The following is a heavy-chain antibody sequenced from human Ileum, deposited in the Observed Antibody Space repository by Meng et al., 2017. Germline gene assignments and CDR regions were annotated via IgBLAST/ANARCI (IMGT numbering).Heavy chain of an antibody. D-gene: IGHD3-22*01. CDR2: IFQSGRT. CDR3: ATSNDRDVYYLGY. CDR1: GTW. V-gene: IGHV4-4*02. Sequence: VQLWESGPRRVKASGTLSLTCAVSGTWWSWVRQPPGKGLEWIGEIFQSGRTDYNPSLKSRVTISIDKSKSQISLQLSAVTAADTAVYSCATSNDRDVYYLGYWGQGTLVTVSS. J-gene: IGHJ4*02.